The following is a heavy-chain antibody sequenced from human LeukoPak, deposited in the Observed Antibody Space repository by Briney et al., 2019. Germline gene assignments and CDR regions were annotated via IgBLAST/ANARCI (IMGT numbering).Heavy chain of an antibody. D-gene: IGHD5-18*01. Sequence: SETLSLTCTVSGGSISNYYWSWIRQPPGKGLEWIGYIYYSGSTNYNPSLKSRVTISVDTSKNQFSLKLRSVTAADTAVYYCARNPSYGQDFDYWGQGTLVTVSS. CDR1: GGSISNYY. CDR3: ARNPSYGQDFDY. CDR2: IYYSGST. V-gene: IGHV4-59*01. J-gene: IGHJ4*02.